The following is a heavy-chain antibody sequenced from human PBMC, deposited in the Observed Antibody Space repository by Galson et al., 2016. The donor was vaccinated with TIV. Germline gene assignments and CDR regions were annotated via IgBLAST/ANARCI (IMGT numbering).Heavy chain of an antibody. J-gene: IGHJ3*02. CDR3: AKIGQEHDAFDI. V-gene: IGHV1-2*04. CDR2: INPNTGGT. CDR1: GYTFIDYY. Sequence: SVKVSCKASGYTFIDYYLHWVRQVPGQGLEWMGWINPNTGGTMYAQKFQGWVTMTRDTSITTAYMELSRLKSDDTAVYYCAKIGQEHDAFDIWGQGTMVTVFS. D-gene: IGHD1/OR15-1a*01.